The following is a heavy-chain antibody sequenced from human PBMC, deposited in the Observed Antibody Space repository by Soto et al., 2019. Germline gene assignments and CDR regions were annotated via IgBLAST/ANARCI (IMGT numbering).Heavy chain of an antibody. CDR3: ARVFIAAAGTQDWFDP. CDR2: INHSGST. D-gene: IGHD6-13*01. CDR1: GGSFSGYY. J-gene: IGHJ5*02. Sequence: PSETLSLTCAVYGGSFSGYYWIWIRQPPGKGLEWIGEINHSGSTNYNPSLKSRVTISVDTSKNQFSLKLSPVTAADTAVYYCARVFIAAAGTQDWFDPRGQGTLVTVS. V-gene: IGHV4-34*01.